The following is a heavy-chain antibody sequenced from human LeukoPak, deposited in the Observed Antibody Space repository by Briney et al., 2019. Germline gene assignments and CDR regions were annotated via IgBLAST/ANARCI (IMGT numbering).Heavy chain of an antibody. CDR2: ISSSSSTI. D-gene: IGHD3-10*01. V-gene: IGHV3-48*01. CDR3: ARCGRVRGVIEYYFDY. CDR1: GFTFSSYW. Sequence: GGSLRLSCAASGFTFSSYWMSWVRQAPGKGLEWVSYISSSSSTIYYADSVKGRFTISRDNAKNSLYLQMNSLRAEDTAVYYCARCGRVRGVIEYYFDYWGQGTLVTVSS. J-gene: IGHJ4*02.